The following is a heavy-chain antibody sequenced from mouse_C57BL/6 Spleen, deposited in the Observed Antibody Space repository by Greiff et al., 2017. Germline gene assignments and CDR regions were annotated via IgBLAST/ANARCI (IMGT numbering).Heavy chain of an antibody. Sequence: QVQLQQSGPELVKPGASVKISCKASGYSFTSYYIHWVKQRPGQGLEWIGWIYPGSGNTKYNEKFKGKATLTADTSSSTAYMQLSSLTSEDSAVYYCARCYGSSPFDYWGQGTTLTVSS. CDR1: GYSFTSYY. CDR2: IYPGSGNT. J-gene: IGHJ2*01. D-gene: IGHD1-1*01. CDR3: ARCYGSSPFDY. V-gene: IGHV1-66*01.